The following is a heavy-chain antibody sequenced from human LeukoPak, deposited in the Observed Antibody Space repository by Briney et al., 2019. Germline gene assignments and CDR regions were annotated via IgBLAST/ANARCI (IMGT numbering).Heavy chain of an antibody. D-gene: IGHD3-22*01. Sequence: SETLSLTCAVYGGSFSGYYWSWIRQPPGKGLEWIGEINHSGSTNYNPSLKSRVTMSVDTSKNQFSLKLSSVTAADTAFYYCARDDTSGSYDYWGQGTLVTVSS. V-gene: IGHV4-34*01. CDR3: ARDDTSGSYDY. CDR1: GGSFSGYY. J-gene: IGHJ4*02. CDR2: INHSGST.